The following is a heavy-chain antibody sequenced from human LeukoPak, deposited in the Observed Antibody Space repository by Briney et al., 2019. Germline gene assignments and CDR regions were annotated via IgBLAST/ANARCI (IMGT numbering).Heavy chain of an antibody. CDR1: GFTFSSYA. J-gene: IGHJ4*02. CDR3: ARDKGDAFDY. V-gene: IGHV3-66*01. CDR2: IYSGGST. D-gene: IGHD1-26*01. Sequence: PGGSLRLSCAASGFTFSSYAMHWVRQAPGKGLEWEAVIYSGGSTYYADSVKGRFTISRDNSKNTLYLQMNSLRAEDTAVYYCARDKGDAFDYWGQGTLVTVSS.